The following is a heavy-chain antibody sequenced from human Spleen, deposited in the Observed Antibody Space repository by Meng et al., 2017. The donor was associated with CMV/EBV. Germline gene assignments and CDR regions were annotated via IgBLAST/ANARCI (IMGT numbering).Heavy chain of an antibody. Sequence: EVQLLESXXGLVQPGGSPRLCWAASGFTFSSYAMSWVRQAPGKGLEWVSAISGSGGSTYYADSVKGRFTISRDNSKNTLYLQMNSLRAEDTAVYYCAKHIAGSYYWNWFDPWGQGTLVNVSS. CDR2: ISGSGGST. J-gene: IGHJ5*02. CDR1: GFTFSSYA. CDR3: AKHIAGSYYWNWFDP. D-gene: IGHD3-10*01. V-gene: IGHV3-23*01.